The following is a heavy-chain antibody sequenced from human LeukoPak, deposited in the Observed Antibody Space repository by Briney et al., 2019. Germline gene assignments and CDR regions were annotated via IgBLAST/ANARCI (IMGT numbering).Heavy chain of an antibody. Sequence: SETLSLTCTVSGGSISSSSYYWGWIRQPPGKGLEWIGSIYYSGSTYYNPSLKSRVTISVDTSKNQFSLKLDSVTAADTAVYYCARLGDGYNSIIDYWGQGTLVTVSS. V-gene: IGHV4-39*01. J-gene: IGHJ4*02. CDR2: IYYSGST. CDR1: GGSISSSSYY. CDR3: ARLGDGYNSIIDY. D-gene: IGHD5-24*01.